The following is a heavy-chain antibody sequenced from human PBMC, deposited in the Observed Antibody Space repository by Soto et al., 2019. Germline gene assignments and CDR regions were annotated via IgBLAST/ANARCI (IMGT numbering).Heavy chain of an antibody. CDR1: GFTFSSYG. J-gene: IGHJ6*02. D-gene: IGHD3-22*01. V-gene: IGHV3-30*18. Sequence: GGSLRLSCAASGFTFSSYGMHWVRQAPGKGLEWVAVISYDGSNKYYADSVKGRFTISRDNSKNTLYLQMNSLRAEDTAVYYCAKDGGFITIIVLVPYYYGMDVWGQGTTVPVSS. CDR3: AKDGGFITIIVLVPYYYGMDV. CDR2: ISYDGSNK.